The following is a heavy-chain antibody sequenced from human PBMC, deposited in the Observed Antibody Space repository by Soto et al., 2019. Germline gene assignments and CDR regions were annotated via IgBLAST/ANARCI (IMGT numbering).Heavy chain of an antibody. V-gene: IGHV4-4*02. CDR1: GDSITSNYW. Sequence: QVRLQESGPRLVKPSGTLSLTCAVSGDSITSNYWWSWVRQPPGKGLEWIGEVFHSGAVNYNPSLKSRVTISLDKSNNQFSLTLTSVTAADTDIYYCARNPFDYWGQGTLVTVSS. J-gene: IGHJ4*02. CDR3: ARNPFDY. CDR2: VFHSGAV.